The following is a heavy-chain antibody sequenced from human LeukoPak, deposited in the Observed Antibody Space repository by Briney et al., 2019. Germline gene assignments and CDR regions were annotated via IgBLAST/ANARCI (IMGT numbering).Heavy chain of an antibody. CDR2: ISGSGVNT. V-gene: IGHV3-23*01. J-gene: IGHJ6*02. CDR1: GFTFDNYA. D-gene: IGHD4/OR15-4a*01. Sequence: GGFLRLSCGASGFTFDNYAMNWVRQAPEKGLEWVLGISGSGVNTYYADSVKGRFTISRDNSKNTLYLQLNSLRGEDTAIYYCARDTSFNYGAHAMDVWGQGTTVTVSS. CDR3: ARDTSFNYGAHAMDV.